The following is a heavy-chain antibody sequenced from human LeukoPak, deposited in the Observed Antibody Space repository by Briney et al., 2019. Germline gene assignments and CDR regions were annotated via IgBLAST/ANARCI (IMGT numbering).Heavy chain of an antibody. V-gene: IGHV3-20*04. D-gene: IGHD2-2*01. J-gene: IGHJ6*03. CDR2: INWNGGST. Sequence: PGGSLRLSCAASGFTFDDYGMSWVRQAPGKGLEWVSGINWNGGSTGYADSVKGRFTISRDNAKNSLYLQMNSLRAEDTALYYCARDTLDIVVVPAAKYYYYYVDVWGKGTTVTVSS. CDR3: ARDTLDIVVVPAAKYYYYYVDV. CDR1: GFTFDDYG.